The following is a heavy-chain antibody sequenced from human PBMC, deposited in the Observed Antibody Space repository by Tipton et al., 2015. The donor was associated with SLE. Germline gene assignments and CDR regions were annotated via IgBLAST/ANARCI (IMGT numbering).Heavy chain of an antibody. CDR1: GGSFSNYY. V-gene: IGHV4-34*01. D-gene: IGHD3/OR15-3a*01. Sequence: TLSLTCAVYGGSFSNYYWSWIRQPPGKGLEWIGEIHHSGSTNYNPSLKSRLTILLDTSKTQFFLRLTSMTAADTAVYYCARAPGLDRDYYYYFYMDVWDKGTTVTVSS. CDR3: ARAPGLDRDYYYYFYMDV. J-gene: IGHJ6*03. CDR2: IHHSGST.